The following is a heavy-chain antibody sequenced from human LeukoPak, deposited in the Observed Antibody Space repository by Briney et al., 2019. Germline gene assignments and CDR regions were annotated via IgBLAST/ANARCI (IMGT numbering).Heavy chain of an antibody. J-gene: IGHJ4*02. D-gene: IGHD5-12*01. CDR1: GFTFSNHG. CDR3: AQDRAWIEFYF. Sequence: PGGSLRLSCAASGFTFSNHGMNWVRQAPGKGLEWVSGISHGGDTPYYADSVRGRFTISRDNSKNTMYLQMNSLRAEDTAVYYCAQDRAWIEFYFWGQGTLVTVSS. CDR2: ISHGGDTP. V-gene: IGHV3-23*01.